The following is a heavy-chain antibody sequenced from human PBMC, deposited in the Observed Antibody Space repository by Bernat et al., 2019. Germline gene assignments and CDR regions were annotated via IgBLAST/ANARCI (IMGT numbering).Heavy chain of an antibody. CDR2: IWYDGSNK. J-gene: IGHJ6*03. Sequence: QVQLVESGGGVVQPGRSLRLSCAASGFTFSSYGMHWVRQAPGKGLEWVAVIWYDGSNKYYADSVKGRFTISRDNSKNTLYLQMNSLRAEDTAVYYCARDKAGYYHYYYMDVWGKGTTVTVSS. CDR3: ARDKAGYYHYYYMDV. V-gene: IGHV3-33*01. CDR1: GFTFSSYG.